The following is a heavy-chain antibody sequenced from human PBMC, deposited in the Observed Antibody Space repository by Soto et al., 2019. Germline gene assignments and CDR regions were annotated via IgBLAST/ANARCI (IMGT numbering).Heavy chain of an antibody. CDR3: ARESGENWSYEAY. J-gene: IGHJ4*02. CDR2: VSPSGHT. CDR1: GDSISSYS. D-gene: IGHD1-7*01. V-gene: IGHV4-4*07. Sequence: PSETLSLTCAVSGDSISSYSWNWIRQTAGRGLEWIGRVSPSGHTQYRSSFETRVTISVDMSTNQFFLELRYVIAADTAVYYCARESGENWSYEAYWGQGTQVTVSS.